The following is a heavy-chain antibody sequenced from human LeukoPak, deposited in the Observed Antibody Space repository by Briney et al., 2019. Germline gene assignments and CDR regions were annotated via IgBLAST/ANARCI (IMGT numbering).Heavy chain of an antibody. D-gene: IGHD4-23*01. V-gene: IGHV3-7*01. Sequence: PGGSLRLSCAASGFTFSSYWMSWVRQAPGKGLEWVANIKQDGSEKYYVDSVKGRFTISRDNAKNSLYLQMNSLRAEDTAVYYCAGRVRTPHDYGGIGYWGQGTLVTVSS. CDR3: AGRVRTPHDYGGIGY. J-gene: IGHJ4*02. CDR2: IKQDGSEK. CDR1: GFTFSSYW.